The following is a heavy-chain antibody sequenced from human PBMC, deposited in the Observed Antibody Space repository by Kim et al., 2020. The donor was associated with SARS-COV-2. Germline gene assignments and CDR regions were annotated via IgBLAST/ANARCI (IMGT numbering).Heavy chain of an antibody. CDR2: ISYDGSNK. CDR1: GFTFSSYA. CDR3: SRAMVRVVTTWCSFYY. J-gene: IGHJ4*01. D-gene: IGHD3-10*01. V-gene: IGHV3-30*04. Sequence: GGSLRLSCAASGFTFSSYAMHWVRQAPGKGLEWVAVISYDGSNKYYADAVTGRFTISRDNSKNTLYLQLHSLRAEDTAVDYYSRAMVRVVTTWCSFYYWG.